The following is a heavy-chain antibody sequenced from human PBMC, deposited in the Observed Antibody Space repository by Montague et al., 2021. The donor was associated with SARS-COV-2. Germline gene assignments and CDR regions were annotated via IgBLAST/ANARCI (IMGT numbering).Heavy chain of an antibody. D-gene: IGHD1-26*01. CDR3: ASLSVRYSTDYYYGTDV. V-gene: IGHV4-39*01. CDR2: IYYSGST. CDR1: GDSISTSQYY. J-gene: IGHJ6*02. Sequence: SETLSLTCTVSGDSISTSQYYWGWIRQPPGKGLEWIGTIYYSGSTYYNPSLKSRVTISVDTSKNQFSLKLSSVTAADTAVYYCASLSVRYSTDYYYGTDVWGRGTTVTVSS.